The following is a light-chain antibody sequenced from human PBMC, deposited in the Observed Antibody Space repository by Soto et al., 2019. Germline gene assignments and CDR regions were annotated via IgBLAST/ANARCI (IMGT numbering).Light chain of an antibody. J-gene: IGLJ2*01. Sequence: QSVLTQPPSVSGAPGQRVTISCTGSSSNIGAGYDVHWYQQLPGTAPKLLISGNSNRPSGLPDRFSGSKSGTSASLASTGFQAEDVADYYCQSYDSSLSGSVFGGGTKLTVL. CDR1: SSNIGAGYD. CDR3: QSYDSSLSGSV. V-gene: IGLV1-40*01. CDR2: GNS.